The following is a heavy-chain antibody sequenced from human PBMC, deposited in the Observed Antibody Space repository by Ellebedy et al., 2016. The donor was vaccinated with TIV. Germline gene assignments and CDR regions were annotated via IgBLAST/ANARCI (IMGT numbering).Heavy chain of an antibody. Sequence: GESLKISCAASGFTFSSYSMNWVRQAPGKGLEWVSSISRSSYIYYADSVKGRFTISRDNAKNSLYLQMNSLRAEDTAVYYCATGAAAGTSNWFDPWGQGTLVTVSS. V-gene: IGHV3-21*01. CDR2: ISRSSYI. CDR1: GFTFSSYS. J-gene: IGHJ5*02. CDR3: ATGAAAGTSNWFDP. D-gene: IGHD6-13*01.